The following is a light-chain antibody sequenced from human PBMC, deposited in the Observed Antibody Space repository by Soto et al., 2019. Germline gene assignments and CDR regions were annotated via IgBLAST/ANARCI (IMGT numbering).Light chain of an antibody. V-gene: IGKV1-9*01. CDR3: QQLDSYHRT. CDR1: QGISSY. CDR2: GAS. J-gene: IGKJ1*01. Sequence: DIQMTQSPSSVSASVGDRITITCRASQGISSYLACYQQKPVKAPKLLSYGASTLQSGVPSRFSGSGSGTEFTLTISSLQPEDFATYYCQQLDSYHRTFAQGTKVDIK.